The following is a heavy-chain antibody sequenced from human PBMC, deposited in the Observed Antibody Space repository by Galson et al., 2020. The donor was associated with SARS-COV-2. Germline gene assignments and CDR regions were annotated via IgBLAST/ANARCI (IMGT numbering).Heavy chain of an antibody. D-gene: IGHD3-3*01. CDR2: IYYSGST. Sequence: SETLSLTCAVYGGSFKNYYWTWIRQSPGKGLEWIGYIYYSGSTNYNPSLKSRVTISVDTSKNQFSLKLSSVTAADTAVYYCARAAQTYYDFWSGYYNAPHFDYWGQGTLVAVSS. CDR3: ARAAQTYYDFWSGYYNAPHFDY. J-gene: IGHJ4*02. V-gene: IGHV4-59*01. CDR1: GGSFKNYY.